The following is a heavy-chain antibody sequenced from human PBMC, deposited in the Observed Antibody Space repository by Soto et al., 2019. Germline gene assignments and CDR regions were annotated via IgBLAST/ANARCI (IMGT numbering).Heavy chain of an antibody. D-gene: IGHD2-2*01. Sequence: GASVKVSCKASGYTFTGYYIHWVRQAPGQGLEWVGWINPHSGGPKFAQKFQGRLAMTRDTSISTVYMELSGLTFDDTAVYYCAKGGSSDWPYYYGMDVWGPGTTVTVSS. CDR2: INPHSGGP. CDR3: AKGGSSDWPYYYGMDV. V-gene: IGHV1-2*02. CDR1: GYTFTGYY. J-gene: IGHJ6*02.